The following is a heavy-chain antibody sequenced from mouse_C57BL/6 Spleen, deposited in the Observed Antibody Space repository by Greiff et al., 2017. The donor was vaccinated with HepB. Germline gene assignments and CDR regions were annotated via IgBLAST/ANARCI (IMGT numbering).Heavy chain of an antibody. CDR2: IRNKANGYTT. J-gene: IGHJ3*01. CDR3: ARGSNYWFAY. V-gene: IGHV7-3*01. CDR1: GFTFTDYY. Sequence: EVQLVESGGGLVQPGGSLSLSCAASGFTFTDYYMSWVRQPPGKALEWLGFIRNKANGYTTEYSASVKGRFTISRDNSQSILYLQMNALRAEDSATYYCARGSNYWFAYWGQGTLVTVSA. D-gene: IGHD2-5*01.